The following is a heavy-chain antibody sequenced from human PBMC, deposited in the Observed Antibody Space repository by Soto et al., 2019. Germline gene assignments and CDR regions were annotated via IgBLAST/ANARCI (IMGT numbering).Heavy chain of an antibody. V-gene: IGHV1-18*01. J-gene: IGHJ4*02. D-gene: IGHD6-13*01. CDR2: ISAYNGNT. CDR1: GGTFSSYA. CDR3: ARETTQLAEAGPLGDY. Sequence: GASVKVSCKASGGTFSSYAISWVRQAPGQGLEWMGWISAYNGNTNYAQKLQGRVTMTTDTSTSTAYMELRSLRSDDTAVYYCARETTQLAEAGPLGDYWGQGILVTVS.